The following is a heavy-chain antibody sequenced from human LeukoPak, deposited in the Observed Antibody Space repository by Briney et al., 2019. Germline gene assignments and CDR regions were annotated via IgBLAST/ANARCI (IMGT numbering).Heavy chain of an antibody. CDR3: ARDPAAIPTYFDY. CDR1: GFTLSSYG. D-gene: IGHD2-2*02. J-gene: IGHJ4*02. CDR2: ISYDGSNK. V-gene: IGHV3-30*03. Sequence: PGGSLRLSCAASGFTLSSYGMHWVRQAPGKGLEWVAVISYDGSNKYYADSVKGRFTISRDNSKNTLYLQMNSLRAEDTAVYYCARDPAAIPTYFDYWGQGTLVTVSS.